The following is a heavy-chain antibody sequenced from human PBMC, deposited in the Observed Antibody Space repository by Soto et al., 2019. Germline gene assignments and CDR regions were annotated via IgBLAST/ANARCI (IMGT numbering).Heavy chain of an antibody. CDR2: IYLHDDK. D-gene: IGHD6-13*01. CDR3: AHRGGAAVGLYYFDY. CDR1: GFSLSTTGVG. J-gene: IGHJ4*02. V-gene: IGHV2-5*01. Sequence: SGPTLVNPTQTLTLTCTFSGFSLSTTGVGVSWIRQPPGKALEWLALIYLHDDKRYSPSLKSRLTITKDTSKNQVVLTMTNMDPVDTATYYCAHRGGAAVGLYYFDYWGQGALVTVS.